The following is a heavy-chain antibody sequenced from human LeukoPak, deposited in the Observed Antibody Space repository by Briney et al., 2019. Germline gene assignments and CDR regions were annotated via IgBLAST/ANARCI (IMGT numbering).Heavy chain of an antibody. CDR1: GFTFSSYG. J-gene: IGHJ5*02. Sequence: PGGSLRLSCAASGFTFSSYGMHWVRQAPGKGLEWVAVISCDGSNKYYADSVKGRFTISRDNSKNTLYLQMNSLRAEDTAVYYCAKGLAYCGGDCSGNWFDPWGQGTLVTVSS. D-gene: IGHD2-21*02. CDR2: ISCDGSNK. V-gene: IGHV3-30*18. CDR3: AKGLAYCGGDCSGNWFDP.